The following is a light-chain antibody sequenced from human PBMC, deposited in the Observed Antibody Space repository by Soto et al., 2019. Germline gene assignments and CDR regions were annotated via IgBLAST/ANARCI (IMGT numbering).Light chain of an antibody. CDR3: QQYGCPPIT. CDR2: AAC. CDR1: QSIGRF. Sequence: DIRLSKSPASLSASVGDRVPITCRAGQSIGRFLNWYPNKPGTAPALMIDAACSLQSGVPSWCSGGGAATYFPLTISMQAAEDGVEYCRQQYGCPPITFGQGTRLEIK. J-gene: IGKJ5*01. V-gene: IGKV1-39*01.